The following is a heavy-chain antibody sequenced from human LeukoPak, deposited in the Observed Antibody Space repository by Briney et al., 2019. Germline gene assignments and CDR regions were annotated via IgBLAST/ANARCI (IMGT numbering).Heavy chain of an antibody. D-gene: IGHD6-19*01. CDR2: ISSSSSYI. J-gene: IGHJ6*04. CDR1: GFTFSSYS. CDR3: ARGSSLVAGFYYGMDV. V-gene: IGHV3-21*01. Sequence: GGSLRLSCAASGFTFSSYSMNWVRQAPGKGLEWVSSISSSSSYIYYADSVKGRFTISRDNAKSSLYLRMNGLRAEDTAVYYCARGSSLVAGFYYGMDVWGKGTTVTVSS.